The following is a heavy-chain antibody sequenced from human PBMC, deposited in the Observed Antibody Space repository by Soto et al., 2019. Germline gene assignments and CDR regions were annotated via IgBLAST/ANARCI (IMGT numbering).Heavy chain of an antibody. Sequence: EVHLVESGGGLVQPGRSLKLSCVASGFTFDDYAMYWVRQAPGKGPEWVSGISWSGTNIAYADSVKGRFTISRDNAKNTLYLQMNGLRADDTALYYCAKGGSAALISAAGTGNWFDPWGQGSLVTVSS. CDR2: ISWSGTNI. J-gene: IGHJ5*02. CDR3: AKGGSAALISAAGTGNWFDP. V-gene: IGHV3-9*01. CDR1: GFTFDDYA. D-gene: IGHD6-13*01.